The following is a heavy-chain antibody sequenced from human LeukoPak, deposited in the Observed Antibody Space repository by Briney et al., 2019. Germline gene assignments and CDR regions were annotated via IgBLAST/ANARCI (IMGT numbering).Heavy chain of an antibody. CDR1: GGSISSGGYY. Sequence: PSETLSLTCTVSGGSISSGGYYWSWIRQHPRKSLEWIGYIYYSGSTYYNPSLKSRVTISVDTSKNQFSLKLSSVTAADTAVYYCARGGGRLGRDAFDIWGQGTMVTVSS. CDR3: ARGGGRLGRDAFDI. V-gene: IGHV4-31*03. J-gene: IGHJ3*02. CDR2: IYYSGST.